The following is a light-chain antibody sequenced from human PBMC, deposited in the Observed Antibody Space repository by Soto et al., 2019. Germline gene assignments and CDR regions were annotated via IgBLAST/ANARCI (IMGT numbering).Light chain of an antibody. CDR1: QSISNW. CDR3: QQYNSYS. CDR2: DAS. Sequence: DIQMTQSPSTLSASVGDRITITCRASQSISNWLAWYQQKPGKAPKVLIYDASSLESGVPSRFSGSGSGTEFTLTISGLQADDFASYYCQQYNSYSFGQGTKVEMK. J-gene: IGKJ1*01. V-gene: IGKV1-5*01.